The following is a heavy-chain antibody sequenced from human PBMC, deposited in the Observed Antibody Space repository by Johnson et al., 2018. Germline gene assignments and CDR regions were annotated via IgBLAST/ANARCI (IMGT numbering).Heavy chain of an antibody. J-gene: IGHJ4*02. CDR3: ARGADYGDYSYYFDY. Sequence: QVQLVEAGGGVVQPGRSLRLSCAASGFTFSSYGMHWVRQAPGKGLEWVAVIWYDGSNKYYADSVKGRFTISRDNSKNTLYLQMNSLRAEDTAVYYCARGADYGDYSYYFDYWGQGTLVTVSS. CDR1: GFTFSSYG. D-gene: IGHD4-17*01. V-gene: IGHV3-33*01. CDR2: IWYDGSNK.